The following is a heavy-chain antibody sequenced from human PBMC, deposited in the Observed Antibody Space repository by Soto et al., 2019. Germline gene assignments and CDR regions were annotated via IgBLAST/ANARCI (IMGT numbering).Heavy chain of an antibody. CDR2: ISWNSGSI. V-gene: IGHV3-9*01. D-gene: IGHD3-3*01. J-gene: IGHJ3*02. Sequence: GGSLRLSCAASGFTFDDYAIHWVRQAPGKGLEWVSGISWNSGSIGYADSVKGRFTISRDNAKNSLYLQMNSLRAEDTALYYCAKGYDFGAFDIWGQGTMVTVSS. CDR1: GFTFDDYA. CDR3: AKGYDFGAFDI.